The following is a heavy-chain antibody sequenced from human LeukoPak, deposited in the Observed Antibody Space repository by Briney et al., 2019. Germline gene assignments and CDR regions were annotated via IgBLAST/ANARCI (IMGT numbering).Heavy chain of an antibody. V-gene: IGHV3-53*01. J-gene: IGHJ4*02. CDR2: FYSGGNT. D-gene: IGHD6-19*01. Sequence: GGSLRLSCVVSGFTVSDNYMSWVRQAPGKGLEWVSAFYSGGNTYYTGSVKGRFVISRDSSKNTLYLQMNNLRPEDTAMYYCAKLPSSGWLDYWGQGTLVTVSS. CDR1: GFTVSDNY. CDR3: AKLPSSGWLDY.